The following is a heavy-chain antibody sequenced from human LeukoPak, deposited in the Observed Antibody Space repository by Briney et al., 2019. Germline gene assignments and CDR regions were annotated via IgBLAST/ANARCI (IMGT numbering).Heavy chain of an antibody. J-gene: IGHJ4*02. D-gene: IGHD3-16*01. CDR2: IIPYNDNK. CDR3: AGEARHSNYVYDS. V-gene: IGHV1-18*01. Sequence: ASVKVPCKASGYTSNSFSFVWVRQAPDRGPRSIGWIIPYNDNKKSEEKFQGRVTLTTDTSTNTAYLELRSLTSDDTAVYYCAGEARHSNYVYDSWGQGTLVTVSS. CDR1: GYTSNSFS.